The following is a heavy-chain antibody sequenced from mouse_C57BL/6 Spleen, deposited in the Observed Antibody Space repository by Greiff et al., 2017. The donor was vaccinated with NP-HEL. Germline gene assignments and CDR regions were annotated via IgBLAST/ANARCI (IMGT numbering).Heavy chain of an antibody. V-gene: IGHV1-19*01. Sequence: EVKLMESGPVLVKPGASVKMSCKASGYTFTDYYMNWVKQSHGKSLEWIGVINPYNGGTSYNQKFKGKATLTVDKSSSTAYMELNSLTSEDSAVYYCAREGYDDGGFAYWGQGTLVTVSA. D-gene: IGHD2-2*01. CDR1: GYTFTDYY. CDR2: INPYNGGT. CDR3: AREGYDDGGFAY. J-gene: IGHJ3*01.